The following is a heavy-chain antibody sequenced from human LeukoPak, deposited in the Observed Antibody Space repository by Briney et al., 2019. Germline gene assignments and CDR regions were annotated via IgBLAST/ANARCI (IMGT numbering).Heavy chain of an antibody. CDR2: ISGSGDTI. V-gene: IGHV3-48*03. CDR3: ARPLLYDSGGYSNLFDN. Sequence: GGSLRLSCVASEFSFSNYEMNWVRQAPGKGLEWVSYISGSGDTIYYTDSVKGRFTISRDNAKRSLYLQMNSLRAEDTAVYYCARPLLYDSGGYSNLFDNWGQGTLVTVSS. D-gene: IGHD3-22*01. CDR1: EFSFSNYE. J-gene: IGHJ4*02.